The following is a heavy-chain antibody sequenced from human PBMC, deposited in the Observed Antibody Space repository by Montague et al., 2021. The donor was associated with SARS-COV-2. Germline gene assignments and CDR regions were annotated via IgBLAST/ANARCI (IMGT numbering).Heavy chain of an antibody. CDR1: GGSISSTKW. J-gene: IGHJ1*01. Sequence: SETLSLTCAVSGGSISSTKWWSWVRQPPGKGLEWIGEINHSGSTYYSPSLKSRVTMSVDTSKNQFSLKLSSVTAADTAFYYCASIYCSGGTCPSDWGQGTLVTVSS. CDR2: INHSGST. V-gene: IGHV4-4*02. CDR3: ASIYCSGGTCPSD. D-gene: IGHD2-15*01.